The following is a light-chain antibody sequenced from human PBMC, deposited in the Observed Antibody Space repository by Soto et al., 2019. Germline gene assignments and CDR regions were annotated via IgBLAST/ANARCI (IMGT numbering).Light chain of an antibody. CDR2: GAS. J-gene: IGKJ1*01. V-gene: IGKV3-20*01. CDR1: QSVSNNY. CDR3: QQHGTSLPSWT. Sequence: TVLTQSPGTLSLSPGERATLFCRASQSVSNNYLAWYQQKPGQAPRLLIYGASSRATGIPDRFSGSGSGTDFSLTISRLEPEDSAVYYCQQHGTSLPSWTFGQGTKVEIK.